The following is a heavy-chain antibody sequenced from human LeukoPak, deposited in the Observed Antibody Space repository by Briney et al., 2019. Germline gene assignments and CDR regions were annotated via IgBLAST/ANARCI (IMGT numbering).Heavy chain of an antibody. CDR1: GFTVSNNY. V-gene: IGHV3-53*01. J-gene: IGHJ4*02. D-gene: IGHD3-16*01. CDR2: TYSGGST. Sequence: SGGSLRLSCAASGFTVSNNYMSWVRQAPGKGLEWVSVTYSGGSTYYTDSVKGRFTISRDTSKNTLYLQMNSLRAEDTAVYYCAAQGVFSHGGYWGQGTLVTVSS. CDR3: AAQGVFSHGGY.